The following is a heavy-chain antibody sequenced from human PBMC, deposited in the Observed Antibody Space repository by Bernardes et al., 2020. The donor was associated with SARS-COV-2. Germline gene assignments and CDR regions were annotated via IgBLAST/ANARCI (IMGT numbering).Heavy chain of an antibody. V-gene: IGHV3-48*01. CDR2: ISSSSSTI. CDR1: GFTFSSYS. J-gene: IGHJ4*02. D-gene: IGHD2-21*02. Sequence: GGSLRLSCAASGFTFSSYSMNWVRQAPGKGLEWVSYISSSSSTIYYADSLKGRFTISRDNSKNTLYLQMNSLRAEDTAIYYCAKDYCGGDCDFFDFWGQGSLVTVSS. CDR3: AKDYCGGDCDFFDF.